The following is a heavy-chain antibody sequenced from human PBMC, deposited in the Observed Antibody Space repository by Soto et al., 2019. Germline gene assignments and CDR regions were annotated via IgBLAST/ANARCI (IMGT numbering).Heavy chain of an antibody. CDR2: ISGSGGST. Sequence: EVQLLESGGGLVQPGGSLRLSCAASGFTFSSYAMSWVRQAPGKGLEWVSAISGSGGSTYYADSVKGRFTISRDNSKNTLYLQMNSLRAEDTAVYCCAKLGGDYKLAFDYWGQGTLVTVSS. CDR3: AKLGGDYKLAFDY. D-gene: IGHD4-17*01. CDR1: GFTFSSYA. V-gene: IGHV3-23*01. J-gene: IGHJ4*02.